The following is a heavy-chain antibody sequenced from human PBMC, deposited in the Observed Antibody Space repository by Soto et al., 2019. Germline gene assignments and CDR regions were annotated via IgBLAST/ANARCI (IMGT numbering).Heavy chain of an antibody. CDR1: GFTFSSYG. CDR3: ARVAPEKSPYGDYYYYMDV. CDR2: IWYDGSNK. J-gene: IGHJ6*03. D-gene: IGHD4-17*01. V-gene: IGHV3-33*01. Sequence: GGSLRLSCAASGFTFSSYGMHWVRQAPGKGLEWVAVIWYDGSNKYYADSVKGRFTISRDNSKNTLYLQMNSLRAEDTAVYYCARVAPEKSPYGDYYYYMDVWGKGTTVTVSS.